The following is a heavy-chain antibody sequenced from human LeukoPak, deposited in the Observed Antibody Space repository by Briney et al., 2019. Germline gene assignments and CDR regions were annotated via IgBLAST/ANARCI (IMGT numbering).Heavy chain of an antibody. CDR1: GGSISSSSYY. V-gene: IGHV4-39*01. Sequence: SETLSLTCTVSGGSISSSSYYWGWIRQPPGKGLDWIGTNYYAGGTYYNPSLKSRVTISVDTSKNQFSLRLSSVTAADTAVYYCARGFGESEYYYYGMDVWGQGTTVTVSS. CDR3: ARGFGESEYYYYGMDV. J-gene: IGHJ6*02. D-gene: IGHD3-10*01. CDR2: NYYAGGT.